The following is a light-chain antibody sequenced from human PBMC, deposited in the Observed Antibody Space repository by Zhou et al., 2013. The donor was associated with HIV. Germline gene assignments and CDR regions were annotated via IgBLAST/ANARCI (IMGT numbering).Light chain of an antibody. V-gene: IGKV3-20*01. CDR3: QHYGDSPPVT. CDR2: GAS. CDR1: QSLSGGH. Sequence: ELVLTQSPATLSLSPGDRATLSCRASQSLSGGHIAWYQQKPGQAPRLLFYGASNRARDVPDRISGSGSGTDFTLTIKYLEPEDFAVYYCQHYGDSPPVTFGPGTKVDL. J-gene: IGKJ3*01.